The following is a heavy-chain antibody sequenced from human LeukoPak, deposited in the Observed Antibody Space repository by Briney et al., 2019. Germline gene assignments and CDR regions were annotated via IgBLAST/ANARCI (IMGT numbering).Heavy chain of an antibody. Sequence: PGGSLRLSCAASGFTFSSYAMHWVRQAPGKGLEWVAVISYDGSNKYYADSVKGRFTISRDNSKNTLYLQMNSLRAEDTAVYYCARDQGYSGYGSHVSYWGQGTLVTVSS. D-gene: IGHD5-12*01. CDR1: GFTFSSYA. V-gene: IGHV3-30*04. J-gene: IGHJ4*02. CDR2: ISYDGSNK. CDR3: ARDQGYSGYGSHVSY.